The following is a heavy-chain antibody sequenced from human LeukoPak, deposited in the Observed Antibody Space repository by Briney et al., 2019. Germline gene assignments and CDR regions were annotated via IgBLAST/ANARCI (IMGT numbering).Heavy chain of an antibody. V-gene: IGHV3-21*01. CDR2: ISSSSSYI. Sequence: PGGSLRLSCAASGFTVSSNYMSWVRQAPGKGLEWVSSISSSSSYIYYADSVKGRFTISRDNAKNSLYLQMNSLRAEDTAVYYCARDLGYDSSGSWGYWGQGTLVTVSS. CDR3: ARDLGYDSSGSWGY. CDR1: GFTVSSNY. J-gene: IGHJ4*02. D-gene: IGHD3-22*01.